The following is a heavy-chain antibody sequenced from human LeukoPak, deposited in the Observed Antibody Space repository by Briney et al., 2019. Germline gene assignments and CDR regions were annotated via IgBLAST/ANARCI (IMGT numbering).Heavy chain of an antibody. J-gene: IGHJ6*03. D-gene: IGHD1-26*01. V-gene: IGHV3-7*04. CDR3: ARVGATHYYYYMDV. Sequence: GGSLRLSCAVSGFTVSSNYMSWVRQAPGKGLEWVANIKQDGSEKYYVDSVKGRFTISRDNAKNSLYLQMNSLRAEDTAVYYCARVGATHYYYYMDVWGKGTTVTVSS. CDR1: GFTVSSNY. CDR2: IKQDGSEK.